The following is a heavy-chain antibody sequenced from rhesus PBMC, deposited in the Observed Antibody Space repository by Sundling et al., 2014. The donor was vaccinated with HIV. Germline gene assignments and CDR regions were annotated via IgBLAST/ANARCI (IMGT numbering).Heavy chain of an antibody. Sequence: QVQLQESGPGLVKPSETLSLTCAVSGGSIGGYYWIWIRQPPGKGLEWIGNIHGSSGNTYYNPSLKSRVTISTDTSKNQFSLKLSSVTAADTAVYYCARDGNVDTATVMSYYYSGSNTYYSLDSWGQGSSSPSPQ. V-gene: IGHV4-165*01. CDR3: ARDGNVDTATVMSYYYSGSNTYYSLDS. CDR2: IHGSSGNT. CDR1: GGSIGGYY. J-gene: IGHJ6*01. D-gene: IGHD5-12*01.